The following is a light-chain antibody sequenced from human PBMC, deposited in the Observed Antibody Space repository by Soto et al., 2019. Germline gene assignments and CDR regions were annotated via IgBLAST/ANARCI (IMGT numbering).Light chain of an antibody. CDR2: VFS. CDR3: SSYTSSSSLYV. CDR1: SSDVGGYNY. Sequence: QSVLTQPASVSGSPGQSITISCTGTSSDVGGYNYVSWYQQHTGKAPKLMIYVFSNRPSGVSDRFSGSKSCNTASLTISGLHAEDEADYYCSSYTSSSSLYVFGTGTKLTVL. J-gene: IGLJ1*01. V-gene: IGLV2-14*01.